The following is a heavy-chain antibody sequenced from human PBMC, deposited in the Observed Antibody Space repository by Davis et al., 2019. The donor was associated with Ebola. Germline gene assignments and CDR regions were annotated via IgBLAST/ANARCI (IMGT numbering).Heavy chain of an antibody. CDR3: AKDRADFSAFDI. CDR1: GFPFTTYT. D-gene: IGHD3/OR15-3a*01. V-gene: IGHV3-21*04. J-gene: IGHJ3*02. Sequence: GESLKISCAASGFPFTTYTLNWVRQAPGKGLECVASVSSYSDKIYYADSVKGRFTASRDNAKNSLYLQMNSLKTEDTALYYCAKDRADFSAFDIWGQGTVVTVSS. CDR2: VSSYSDKI.